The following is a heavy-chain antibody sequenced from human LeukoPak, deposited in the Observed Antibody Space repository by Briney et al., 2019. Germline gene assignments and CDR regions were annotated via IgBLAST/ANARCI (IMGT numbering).Heavy chain of an antibody. V-gene: IGHV2-5*02. CDR3: VHRLKSGTSRGIHDVFDV. D-gene: IGHD1-26*01. Sequence: KLSGPTLVKPTQTLTLTCNVSGLSLSTTGVGVGWIRQPPGKALEWLTVIYWDDEKRYSPSLKSRLTITMDTSRNQFVLTMTNMDPVDTATYYCVHRLKSGTSRGIHDVFDVWGQGTMVTVSS. J-gene: IGHJ3*01. CDR1: GLSLSTTGVG. CDR2: IYWDDEK.